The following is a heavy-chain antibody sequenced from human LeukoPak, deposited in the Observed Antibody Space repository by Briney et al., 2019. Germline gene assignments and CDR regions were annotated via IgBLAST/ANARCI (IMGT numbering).Heavy chain of an antibody. CDR1: GFTFSSHS. V-gene: IGHV3-48*01. CDR3: ARGEYSSGWYYFDY. Sequence: GGSLRLSCAASGFTFSSHSMNWVRQAPGKGLEWVSYISSSSSTIYYADSVKGRFTISRDNAKNSLYLQMNSLRAEDTAVYYCARGEYSSGWYYFDYWGQGTLVTVSS. CDR2: ISSSSSTI. D-gene: IGHD6-19*01. J-gene: IGHJ4*02.